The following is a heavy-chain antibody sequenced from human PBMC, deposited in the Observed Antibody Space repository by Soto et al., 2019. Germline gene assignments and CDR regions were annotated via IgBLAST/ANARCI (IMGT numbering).Heavy chain of an antibody. CDR3: ARDSGIAVAGMAIDY. V-gene: IGHV1-8*01. CDR2: MNPNSGNT. Sequence: ASVQVSCKASGYTFPSYDINWVRQATGQGLEWMGWMNPNSGNTGYAQKFQGRVTMTRNTSISTAYMELSSLRSEDTAVYYCARDSGIAVAGMAIDYWGQGTLVTVSS. J-gene: IGHJ4*02. D-gene: IGHD6-19*01. CDR1: GYTFPSYD.